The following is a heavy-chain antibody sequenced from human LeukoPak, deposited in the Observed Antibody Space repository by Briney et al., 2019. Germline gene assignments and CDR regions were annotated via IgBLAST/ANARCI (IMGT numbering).Heavy chain of an antibody. CDR2: IYYSGST. Sequence: SETLSLTCTVSGGSISSYYWSWIRQPPGKGLEWIGYIYYSGSTNYNPSLKSRVTISVDTSKNQFSLKLSSVTAADTAVYYCARGSLGWYGGWFDPWGQGTLVTVSS. CDR3: ARGSLGWYGGWFDP. V-gene: IGHV4-59*08. J-gene: IGHJ5*02. D-gene: IGHD6-19*01. CDR1: GGSISSYY.